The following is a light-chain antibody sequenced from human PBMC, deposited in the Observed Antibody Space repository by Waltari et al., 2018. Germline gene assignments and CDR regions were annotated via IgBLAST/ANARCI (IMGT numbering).Light chain of an antibody. V-gene: IGKV3-15*01. CDR3: QQYNDWPPLT. J-gene: IGKJ4*01. Sequence: VITQSQATLSLSPADRATLSCRSSQSVSSFLAWYQQKPGQAPRLLIYGASTSATGIPARFSGSGSGTEFTLTISSLQSEDFAVYYCQQYNDWPPLTFGGGTKVEIK. CDR2: GAS. CDR1: QSVSSF.